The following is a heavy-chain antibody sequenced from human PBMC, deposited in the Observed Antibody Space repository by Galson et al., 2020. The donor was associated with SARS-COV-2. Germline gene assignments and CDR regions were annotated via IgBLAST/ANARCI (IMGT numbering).Heavy chain of an antibody. D-gene: IGHD1-1*01. Sequence: ASVKVSCKTSGYTFTNHFMHWVRQAPGQGLEWMGIISPSGSNTSYAQKFQDRVTMTTDTSTGTVFMELRSLRSDDSAKYYCARDVHLDYFDYWGQETLVTVSS. CDR1: GYTFTNHF. J-gene: IGHJ4*02. CDR3: ARDVHLDYFDY. V-gene: IGHV1-46*01. CDR2: ISPSGSNT.